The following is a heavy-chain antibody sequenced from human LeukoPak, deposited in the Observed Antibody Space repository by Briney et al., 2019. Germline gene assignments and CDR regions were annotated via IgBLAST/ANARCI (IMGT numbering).Heavy chain of an antibody. Sequence: PGGSLRLSCAASGFTFSSYGMHWVRQAPGKGLEWVAFIRYDGSNKYYADSVKGRFTISRDNSKNTLYLQMNSLRAEDTAVYYCAKGAGYSSGWYQTYWGQGTLVTVSS. CDR1: GFTFSSYG. V-gene: IGHV3-30*02. J-gene: IGHJ4*02. D-gene: IGHD6-19*01. CDR3: AKGAGYSSGWYQTY. CDR2: IRYDGSNK.